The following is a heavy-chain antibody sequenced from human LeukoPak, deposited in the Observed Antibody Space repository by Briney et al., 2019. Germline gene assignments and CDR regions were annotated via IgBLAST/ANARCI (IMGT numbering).Heavy chain of an antibody. CDR2: MSSSDGTI. CDR3: ARTYYGSGSHYFAY. Sequence: WGSLRLSCAASGCTFSSDDMYWVRQGPGKGLDWVSYMSSSDGTISYADSVKGRCAIFRDNAKNSLYLQVNNLRAEDTAVYYCARTYYGSGSHYFAYWGQETLVTVP. J-gene: IGHJ4*02. D-gene: IGHD3-10*01. CDR1: GCTFSSDD. V-gene: IGHV3-48*03.